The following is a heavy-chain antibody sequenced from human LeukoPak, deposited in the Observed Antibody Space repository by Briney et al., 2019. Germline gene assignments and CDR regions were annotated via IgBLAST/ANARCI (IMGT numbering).Heavy chain of an antibody. CDR1: GGSISSGGYY. Sequence: PSQTLSLTCTVSGGSISSGGYYWSWIRQHSGKGLEWIGYIYYSGSTYYNPSLKSRVTISVDTSKNQFSLKLSSVTAADTAVYYCARSLHSGSPIFDYWGQGTLVTVSS. CDR2: IYYSGST. CDR3: ARSLHSGSPIFDY. J-gene: IGHJ4*02. D-gene: IGHD1-26*01. V-gene: IGHV4-31*03.